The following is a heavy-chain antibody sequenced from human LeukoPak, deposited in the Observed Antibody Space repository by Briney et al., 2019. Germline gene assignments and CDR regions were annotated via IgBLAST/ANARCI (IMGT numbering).Heavy chain of an antibody. CDR2: ISSSSSYI. D-gene: IGHD3-10*01. Sequence: PGGSLRLSCAASGFTFSSYSMNWVRQAPGKGLEWVSSISSSSSYIYYADSVKGRFTISRDNAKNTLYLQMNSLRAEDTAVYYCARDRGIPMVRGVIDYWGQGTLVTVSS. CDR1: GFTFSSYS. CDR3: ARDRGIPMVRGVIDY. V-gene: IGHV3-21*01. J-gene: IGHJ4*02.